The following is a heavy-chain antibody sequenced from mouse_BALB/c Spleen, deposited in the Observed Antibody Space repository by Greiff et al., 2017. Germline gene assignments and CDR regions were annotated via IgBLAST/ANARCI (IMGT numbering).Heavy chain of an antibody. J-gene: IGHJ4*01. V-gene: IGHV2-9*02. CDR2: IWAGGST. CDR3: AFQLTGDAMDY. D-gene: IGHD4-1*01. Sequence: VQLVESGPGLVAPSQSLSITCTVSGFSLTSYGVHWVRQPPGKGLEWLGVIWAGGSTNYNSALMSRLSISKDNSKSQVFLKMNSLQTDDTAMYYCAFQLTGDAMDYWGQGTSVTVSS. CDR1: GFSLTSYG.